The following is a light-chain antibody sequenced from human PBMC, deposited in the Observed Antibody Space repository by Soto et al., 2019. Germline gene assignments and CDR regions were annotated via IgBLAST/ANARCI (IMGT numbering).Light chain of an antibody. CDR1: QSVSSY. J-gene: IGKJ4*01. V-gene: IGKV3-11*01. CDR2: DAS. CDR3: QQRSNWSLT. Sequence: ENVLKQSPGALSLYPGERATLSCRASQSVSSYLAWYQQKPGQAPRLLIYDASNRATGIPARFSGSGSGTDFTLTISSLEPEDFAVYYCQQRSNWSLTFGGGTKVDI.